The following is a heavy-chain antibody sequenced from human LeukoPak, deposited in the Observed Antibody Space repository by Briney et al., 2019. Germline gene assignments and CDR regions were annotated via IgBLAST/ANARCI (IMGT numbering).Heavy chain of an antibody. D-gene: IGHD3-10*01. J-gene: IGHJ4*02. CDR3: ARALRERYYGSGSYKPDDY. CDR2: ISAYNGNT. V-gene: IGHV1-18*04. CDR1: GYTFTNYY. Sequence: ASVKVSCKASGYTFTNYYMHWVRQAPGQGLEWMGWISAYNGNTNYAQKLQGRVTMTTDTSTSTAYMELRSLRSDDTAVYYCARALRERYYGSGSYKPDDYWGQGTLVTVSS.